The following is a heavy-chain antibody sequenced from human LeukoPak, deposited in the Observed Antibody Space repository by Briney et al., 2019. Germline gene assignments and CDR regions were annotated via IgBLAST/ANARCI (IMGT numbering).Heavy chain of an antibody. CDR2: IFYSGDT. V-gene: IGHV4-39*02. J-gene: IGHJ4*02. D-gene: IGHD3-10*01. CDR3: ARRTSGGGLFDY. Sequence: SETLSHTCTVSGGSISSSSYYWGWIRQPPGKGLEWIGSIFYSGDTYYNASLKSRVTVSVDTSKKHFSLKLTSVTSADTAVYYCARRTSGGGLFDYWGQGTLVTVSS. CDR1: GGSISSSSYY.